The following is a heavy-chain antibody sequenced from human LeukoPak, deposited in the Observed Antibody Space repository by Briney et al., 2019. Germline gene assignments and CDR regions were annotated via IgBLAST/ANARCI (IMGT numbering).Heavy chain of an antibody. CDR3: SRLAAASPGY. Sequence: GRSLRLSCAASGFTFSSYAMHWVRQAPDKGLEWVAVISYDGSYKYYPDSVKGRFTIFKDNSKHTLYLLMDSLRLEDTAFYYCSRLAAASPGYWGQGTLVTVSS. CDR1: GFTFSSYA. CDR2: ISYDGSYK. V-gene: IGHV3-30*04. D-gene: IGHD3-16*01. J-gene: IGHJ4*02.